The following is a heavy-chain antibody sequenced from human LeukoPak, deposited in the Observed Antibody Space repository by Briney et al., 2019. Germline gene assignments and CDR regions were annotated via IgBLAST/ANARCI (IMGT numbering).Heavy chain of an antibody. V-gene: IGHV1-2*04. CDR2: INPNSGGT. Sequence: GASVKVSCKASGYTFTGYYMHWVRQAPGQGLEWMGWINPNSGGTNYAQKFQGWVTMTRDTSISTAYMELSSLRSEDTAVYYCARNRYCSGGSCPYYFDYWGQGTLVTVSS. J-gene: IGHJ4*02. CDR3: ARNRYCSGGSCPYYFDY. D-gene: IGHD2-15*01. CDR1: GYTFTGYY.